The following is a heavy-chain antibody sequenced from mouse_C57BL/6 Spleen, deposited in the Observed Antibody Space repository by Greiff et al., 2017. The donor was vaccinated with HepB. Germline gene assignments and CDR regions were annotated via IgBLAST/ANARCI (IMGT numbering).Heavy chain of an antibody. CDR2: ISGGGGNT. D-gene: IGHD4-1*01. V-gene: IGHV5-9*01. CDR3: ARERALANWDGVWYFDV. Sequence: EVHLVESGGGLVKPGGSLKLSCAASGFTFSSYTMSWVRQTPEKRLEWVATISGGGGNTYYPDSVKGRFTISRDNAKNTLYLQMSSLRSEDTALYYCARERALANWDGVWYFDVWGTGTTVTVSS. CDR1: GFTFSSYT. J-gene: IGHJ1*03.